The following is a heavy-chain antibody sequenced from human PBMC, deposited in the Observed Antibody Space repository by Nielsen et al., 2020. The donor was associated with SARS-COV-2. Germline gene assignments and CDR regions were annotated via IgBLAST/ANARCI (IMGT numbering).Heavy chain of an antibody. Sequence: GGSLRLSCGASGFTFSNYGMHWVRQAPGKGLEWVAVISYDGSNKYYADSVKGRFTISRDNSKNTLYLQMNSLRAEDTAVYYCAKDSGWELLESMDYWGQGTLVTVSS. D-gene: IGHD1-26*01. J-gene: IGHJ4*02. CDR3: AKDSGWELLESMDY. CDR1: GFTFSNYG. V-gene: IGHV3-30*18. CDR2: ISYDGSNK.